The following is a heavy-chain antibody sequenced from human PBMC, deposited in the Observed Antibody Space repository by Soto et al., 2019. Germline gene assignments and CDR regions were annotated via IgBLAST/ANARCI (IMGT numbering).Heavy chain of an antibody. D-gene: IGHD4-17*01. J-gene: IGHJ6*02. CDR1: GFTFSSYS. CDR2: ISSSSSYI. V-gene: IGHV3-21*01. CDR3: ARVGTVSMDV. Sequence: EVQLVESGGGLVKPGGSLRLSCAASGFTFSSYSMNWVRQAPGKGLEWVSSISSSSSYIYYADSVKGRFTISRDNAKNSLYRQMNSLRAEDTAVYYCARVGTVSMDVWGQGTTVTVSS.